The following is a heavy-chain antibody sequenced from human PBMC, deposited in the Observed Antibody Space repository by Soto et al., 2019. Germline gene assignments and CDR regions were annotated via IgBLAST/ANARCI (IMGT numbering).Heavy chain of an antibody. V-gene: IGHV1-2*02. J-gene: IGHJ6*02. Sequence: QAQLVQSGTEVKKPGASVKVSCKASGYPFTGPYIYWVRQAPGQGLEWMGWINPSSGGTEFGEKFKGRVTVTRDTSIRTVFLELNSLTSDDTGVYFCARDFRTYSHGVDVWGQGTAVTVSS. CDR1: GYPFTGPY. D-gene: IGHD4-4*01. CDR3: ARDFRTYSHGVDV. CDR2: INPSSGGT.